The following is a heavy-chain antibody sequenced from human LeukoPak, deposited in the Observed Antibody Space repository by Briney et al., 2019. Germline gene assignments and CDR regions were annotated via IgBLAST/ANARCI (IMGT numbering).Heavy chain of an antibody. J-gene: IGHJ6*03. CDR3: AKDYDSPYYYYYMDV. CDR2: ISGSGGST. Sequence: PGGSLRLSCAASGFTFSSYAMSWVRQAPGKGLEWVSAISGSGGSTYYADSVKGRFTISRDNSKNTLYLQMNSLRAEDTAVYYCAKDYDSPYYYYYMDVWGKGTTVTVSS. V-gene: IGHV3-23*01. CDR1: GFTFSSYA. D-gene: IGHD3-22*01.